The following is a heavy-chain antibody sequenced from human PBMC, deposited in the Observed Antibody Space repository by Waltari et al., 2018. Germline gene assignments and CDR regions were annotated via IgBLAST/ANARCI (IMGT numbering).Heavy chain of an antibody. V-gene: IGHV4-59*01. CDR1: GGSISSYY. CDR2: IYYSGST. Sequence: QVQLQESGPGLVKPSETLSLTCTVSGGSISSYYWSWIRQPPGKGLEWIGYIYYSGSTNDNPSLKSRVTISVDTSKNQFSLKLSSVTAADTAVYYCARGKARYYFDYWGQGTLVTVSS. J-gene: IGHJ4*02. CDR3: ARGKARYYFDY.